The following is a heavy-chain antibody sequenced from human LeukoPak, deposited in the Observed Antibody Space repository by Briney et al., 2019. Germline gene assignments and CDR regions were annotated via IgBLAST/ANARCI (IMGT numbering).Heavy chain of an antibody. CDR2: INPNSGDK. CDR1: GYTFTGYY. J-gene: IGHJ4*02. V-gene: IGHV1-2*02. Sequence: ASVKVSCKSSGYTFTGYYMHWVRQAPGQGLEGMGWINPNSGDKNYAQKFQGRVTMTRDTSISTAYMELSRLRSDDTAVYYCARGHYYGSGSYSSHYLDYWGQGTLVTVSS. D-gene: IGHD3-10*01. CDR3: ARGHYYGSGSYSSHYLDY.